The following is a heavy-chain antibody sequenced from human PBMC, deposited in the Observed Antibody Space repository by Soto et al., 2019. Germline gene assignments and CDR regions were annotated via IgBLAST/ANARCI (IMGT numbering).Heavy chain of an antibody. CDR1: GFTFSSYA. D-gene: IGHD4-17*01. V-gene: IGHV3-23*01. CDR2: ISGSGGST. Sequence: EVQLLESGGGLVQPGGSLRLSCAASGFTFSSYAMSWVRQAPGKGLEWVSAISGSGGSTYYADSVKGRFTISRDNSKNKLYLQMNSLRAEDTAVYYCAKGHGDSSYYYYGMDVWGQGTTVTVSS. J-gene: IGHJ6*02. CDR3: AKGHGDSSYYYYGMDV.